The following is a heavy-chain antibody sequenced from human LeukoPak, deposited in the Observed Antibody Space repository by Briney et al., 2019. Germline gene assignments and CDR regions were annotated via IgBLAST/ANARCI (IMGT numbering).Heavy chain of an antibody. Sequence: PGGSLRLSCVASGFTFSDFPMHWVPQAPGKGLEYVSAISSYGDNTYYANSVKGRFTISRDNSKNTLYLQMGSLRADDMAVYYCARATNSYGGNSDFWGQGTLVTVSS. CDR1: GFTFSDFP. J-gene: IGHJ4*02. V-gene: IGHV3-64*01. D-gene: IGHD4-23*01. CDR2: ISSYGDNT. CDR3: ARATNSYGGNSDF.